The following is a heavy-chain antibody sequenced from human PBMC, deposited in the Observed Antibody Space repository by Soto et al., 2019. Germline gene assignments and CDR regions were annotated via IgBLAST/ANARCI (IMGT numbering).Heavy chain of an antibody. CDR3: AVEGVYSYGPYYYGMDV. D-gene: IGHD5-18*01. J-gene: IGHJ6*02. V-gene: IGHV3-48*03. CDR1: GFTFSSYE. CDR2: ISSSGSTI. Sequence: TGGSLRLSCAASGFTFSSYEMNWVRQAPGKGLEWVSYISSSGSTIYYADSVKGRFTISRDNAKNSLYLQMNSLRAEDTAVYYCAVEGVYSYGPYYYGMDVWGQGTTVTVSS.